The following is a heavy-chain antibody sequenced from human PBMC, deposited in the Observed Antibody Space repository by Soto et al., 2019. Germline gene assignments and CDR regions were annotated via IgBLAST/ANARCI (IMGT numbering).Heavy chain of an antibody. CDR2: IYPGDSDT. J-gene: IGHJ3*02. CDR1: GYSFTTYW. Sequence: PGESLKISCKGFGYSFTTYWIGWVRQMPGKGLEWMGIIYPGDSDTRYSPSFQGQVTISADKSINTAYLQWSSLKASDTAMYYCARSMTTVTTDGAFDIWGQGTMVTVSS. CDR3: ARSMTTVTTDGAFDI. D-gene: IGHD4-4*01. V-gene: IGHV5-51*01.